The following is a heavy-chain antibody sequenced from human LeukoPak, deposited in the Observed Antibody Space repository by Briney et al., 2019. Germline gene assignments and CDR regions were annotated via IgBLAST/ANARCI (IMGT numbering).Heavy chain of an antibody. CDR2: MNPNSGNT. V-gene: IGHV1-8*01. CDR1: GYTFTSYD. D-gene: IGHD3-9*01. CDR3: ARVYVLRYFDPAGFDP. Sequence: ASVKVSCKASGYTFTSYDIKWVRQATGQGLEWMGWMNPNSGNTGYAQKFQGRVTMTRNTSISTAYMELSSLRSEDTAVYYCARVYVLRYFDPAGFDPWGQGTLVTVSS. J-gene: IGHJ5*02.